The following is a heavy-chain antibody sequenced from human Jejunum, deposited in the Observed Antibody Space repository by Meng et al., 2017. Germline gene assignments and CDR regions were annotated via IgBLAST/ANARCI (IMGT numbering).Heavy chain of an antibody. CDR3: AKLTSL. CDR2: ISGSDGRT. CDR1: GFTFSNSA. V-gene: IGHV3-23*01. J-gene: IGHJ4*02. D-gene: IGHD3-16*01. Sequence: GGSLRLSCAASGFTFSNSAMSWVRQAPGKGLVWVSVISGSDGRTYYADSVRGRFTISRDTSKNTLYLQMISLSAEDTAVYYCAKLTSLWGQGTLVTVSS.